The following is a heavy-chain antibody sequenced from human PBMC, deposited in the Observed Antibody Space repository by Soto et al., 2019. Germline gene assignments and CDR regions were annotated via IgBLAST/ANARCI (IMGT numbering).Heavy chain of an antibody. J-gene: IGHJ6*02. V-gene: IGHV3-23*01. Sequence: PGGSLRLSCAASGFTFSSYAMGWVRQAPGKGLEWVSAISGSGGSTYYADSVKGRFTISRDNSKNTLYLQMNSLRAEDTAVYYCAKDSSSWYGFGYYYGMDVWGQGTTVTVSS. CDR2: ISGSGGST. CDR3: AKDSSSWYGFGYYYGMDV. CDR1: GFTFSSYA. D-gene: IGHD6-13*01.